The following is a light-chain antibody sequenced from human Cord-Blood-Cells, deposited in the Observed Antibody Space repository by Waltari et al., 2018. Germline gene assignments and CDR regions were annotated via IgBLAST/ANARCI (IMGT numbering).Light chain of an antibody. V-gene: IGLV4-69*01. CDR3: QTWGTGIQV. CDR1: SGHSSYA. J-gene: IGLJ3*02. CDR2: LNSDGSH. Sequence: QLVLPQSPSASASLGPSVKLTCTLSSGHSSYAIPSHHQQPEKGPRYLMKLNSDGSHSKGDGIPDRFSGSSSGAERYLTISSLQSEDEADYYCQTWGTGIQVFGGGTKLTVL.